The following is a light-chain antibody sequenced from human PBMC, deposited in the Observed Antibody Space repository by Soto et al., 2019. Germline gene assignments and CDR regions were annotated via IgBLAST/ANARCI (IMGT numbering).Light chain of an antibody. J-gene: IGKJ4*01. V-gene: IGKV1-33*01. CDR1: QDISNY. CDR2: DAS. Sequence: DIQMTQSPSSLSASVGDRVTITCQASQDISNYLNWYQQKPGKAPKLLIYDASNLETGVPSRFNGSGSGTSFIFTISSLQPEDIATYYCQQYDNLPLAFGGGTKVEIK. CDR3: QQYDNLPLA.